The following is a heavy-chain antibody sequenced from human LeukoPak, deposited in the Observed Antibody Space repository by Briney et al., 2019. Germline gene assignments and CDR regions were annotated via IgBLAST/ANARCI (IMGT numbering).Heavy chain of an antibody. D-gene: IGHD6-19*01. J-gene: IGHJ4*02. CDR2: ISAYNGNT. CDR1: GYTFTSYG. Sequence: GASVKVSCKASGYTFTSYGISWVRQAPGQGLEWMGWISAYNGNTNYAQKLQGRVTMTTDTSTSTAYMELRSLRSDDTAVYYCARDLTRRAVAGQGPGYWGQGTLVTVSS. CDR3: ARDLTRRAVAGQGPGY. V-gene: IGHV1-18*01.